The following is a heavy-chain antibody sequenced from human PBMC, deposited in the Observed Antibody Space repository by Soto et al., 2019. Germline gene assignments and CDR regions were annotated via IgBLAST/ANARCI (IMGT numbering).Heavy chain of an antibody. D-gene: IGHD2-15*01. V-gene: IGHV3-30*04. J-gene: IGHJ4*02. CDR1: GFTLSSYA. CDR3: ARDHCRGGSCYSDY. Sequence: GGSLRLSCAASGFTLSSYAMHWVRQAPGKGLEWVAVISYDGSNKYYADSVKGRFTISRDNSKNTLYLQMNSLRAEDTAVYYCARDHCRGGSCYSDYWGQGTMVTVSS. CDR2: ISYDGSNK.